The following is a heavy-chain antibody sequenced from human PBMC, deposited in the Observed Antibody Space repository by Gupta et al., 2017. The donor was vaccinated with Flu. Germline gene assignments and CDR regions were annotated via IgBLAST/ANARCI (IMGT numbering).Heavy chain of an antibody. CDR2: IKQDGSEK. CDR1: GFTFSSYW. D-gene: IGHD3-22*01. V-gene: IGHV3-7*01. CDR3: ARESYDSSGYYYVIAYRWFDP. Sequence: EVQLVESGGGLVQPGGSLSLSCAASGFTFSSYWMSWVRQAPGKGLEWVANIKQDGSEKYYVDSVKGRFTISRDNAKNSLYLQMNSLRAEDTAVYYCARESYDSSGYYYVIAYRWFDPWGQGTLVTVSS. J-gene: IGHJ5*02.